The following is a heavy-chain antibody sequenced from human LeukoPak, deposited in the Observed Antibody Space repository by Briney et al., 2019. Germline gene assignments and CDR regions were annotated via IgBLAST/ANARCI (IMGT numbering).Heavy chain of an antibody. D-gene: IGHD7-27*01. CDR3: ASLTGFKYYFDY. J-gene: IGHJ4*02. Sequence: PSETLSLTWTVSGGSISSSSYYWGWIRQPPGKGLEWIGSIYYSGSTYYNPSLKSRVTISVDTSKNQFSLKLSSVTAADTAVYYCASLTGFKYYFDYWGQGTLVTVSS. CDR1: GGSISSSSYY. CDR2: IYYSGST. V-gene: IGHV4-39*01.